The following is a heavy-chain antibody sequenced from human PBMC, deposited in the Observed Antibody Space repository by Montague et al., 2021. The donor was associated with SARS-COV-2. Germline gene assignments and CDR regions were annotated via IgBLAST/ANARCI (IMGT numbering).Heavy chain of an antibody. CDR1: GFTFSNYA. Sequence: SLRLSCAASGFTFSNYAMSWVRQAPGKGLEWVAVIWYDGSNKYYADSVKGRFTISRDNSKNTLYLQMNSLRAEDTAVYYCARETVAAGIDCWGQGTLVTVSS. J-gene: IGHJ4*02. V-gene: IGHV3-33*08. CDR3: ARETVAAGIDC. CDR2: IWYDGSNK. D-gene: IGHD6-13*01.